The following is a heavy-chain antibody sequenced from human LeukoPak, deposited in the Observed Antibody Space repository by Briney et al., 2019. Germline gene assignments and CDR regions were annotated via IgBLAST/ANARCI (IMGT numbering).Heavy chain of an antibody. Sequence: PGGSLRLSWAASGFTFSSYWMHWVRQAPGKGLVWVSRIKSDGSSTNFADSVKGRFTISRDNAKNTLYLQMNSLRDEDTAVYYCAREFRVLPDIWGQGTTVTVSS. CDR3: AREFRVLPDI. CDR1: GFTFSSYW. D-gene: IGHD2-8*02. CDR2: IKSDGSST. V-gene: IGHV3-74*01. J-gene: IGHJ3*02.